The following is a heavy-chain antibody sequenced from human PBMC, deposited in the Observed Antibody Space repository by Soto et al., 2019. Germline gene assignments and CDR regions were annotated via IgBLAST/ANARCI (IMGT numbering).Heavy chain of an antibody. J-gene: IGHJ4*02. Sequence: GESLKISCKGSGYSFNSYWIGWVRHMPGKGLEWVGMISPGDSDTRYSPSFQGQVTISADMSISTTYLQWNSLKASDTAIYYCARPRSHYSISWRTLEFWGQGTLVTVSS. CDR2: ISPGDSDT. V-gene: IGHV5-51*01. CDR1: GYSFNSYW. CDR3: ARPRSHYSISWRTLEF. D-gene: IGHD1-26*01.